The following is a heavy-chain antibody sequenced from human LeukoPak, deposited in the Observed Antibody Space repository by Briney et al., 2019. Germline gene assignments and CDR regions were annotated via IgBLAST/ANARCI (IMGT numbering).Heavy chain of an antibody. CDR1: GDSGSSKSVW. Sequence: SQTLSLTCAISGDSGSSKSVWWSWMRQSPSRGLEYLGRTRYRSTWNTFYSLSVEGRITVNADTSRNEVSLRLSSVTPEDTALYYCVRDFNWAFDYWGQGTLVTVSS. CDR2: TRYRSTWNT. CDR3: VRDFNWAFDY. V-gene: IGHV6-1*01. J-gene: IGHJ4*02. D-gene: IGHD3-16*01.